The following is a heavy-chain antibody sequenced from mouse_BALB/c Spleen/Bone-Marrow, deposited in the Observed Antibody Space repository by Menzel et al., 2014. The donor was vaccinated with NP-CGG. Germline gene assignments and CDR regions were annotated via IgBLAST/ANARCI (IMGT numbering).Heavy chain of an antibody. V-gene: IGHV4-1*02. Sequence: VQLQQPGGGLEQHGVSLKPRCAASGFDSSRYWTSWVRQASGKGLDWIREINPDSSTKNYTPSLKDKFIISRDNAKKTLYLQMSKVRAEDTALYYCARLGFCGGFAYWGQGTLVTVSA. CDR3: ARLGFCGGFAY. J-gene: IGHJ3*01. CDR2: INPDSSTK. D-gene: IGHD2-2*01. CDR1: GFDSSRYW.